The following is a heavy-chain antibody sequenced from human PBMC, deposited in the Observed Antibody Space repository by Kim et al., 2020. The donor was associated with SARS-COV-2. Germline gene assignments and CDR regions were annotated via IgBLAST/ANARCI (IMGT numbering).Heavy chain of an antibody. CDR3: AKDRIRDGRNDLDY. Sequence: GGSLRLSCAASGFTFSSFSMNWVRQAPGKGLEWVALIYYDGSNKYYADSVQGRFTISRDNSDNTLYLQMNSVRAEDTAIYYCAKDRIRDGRNDLDYWGRGTPVIVSS. CDR2: IYYDGSNK. CDR1: GFTFSSFS. V-gene: IGHV3-33*06. D-gene: IGHD2-8*01. J-gene: IGHJ4*02.